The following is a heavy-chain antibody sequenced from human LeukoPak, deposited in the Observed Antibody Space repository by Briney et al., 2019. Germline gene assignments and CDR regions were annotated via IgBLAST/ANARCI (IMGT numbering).Heavy chain of an antibody. D-gene: IGHD6-13*01. Sequence: SETLSLTCTVSGGSISSYYWSWIRQPREKGLEWIGYIYYSGSTNYNPSLRSRVTISVDTSKNQFSLKLSSVTAADTAVFYCARKLGIAAAGTAYFDYWGQGTLVTVSS. J-gene: IGHJ4*02. CDR3: ARKLGIAAAGTAYFDY. CDR1: GGSISSYY. CDR2: IYYSGST. V-gene: IGHV4-59*08.